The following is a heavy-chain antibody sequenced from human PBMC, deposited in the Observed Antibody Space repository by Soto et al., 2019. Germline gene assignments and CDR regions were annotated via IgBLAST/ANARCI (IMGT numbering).Heavy chain of an antibody. D-gene: IGHD6-13*01. CDR1: GGSVSSGSYY. CDR3: AREYSSSLNWFDS. V-gene: IGHV4-61*01. CDR2: IYYSGST. Sequence: SETLSLTCTVSGGSVSSGSYYWSWIRQPPGKGLEWIGYIYYSGSTNYNPSLKSRVTISVDTSKNQFSLKLSSVTAADTAVYYCAREYSSSLNWFDSWGQGTRVTVSS. J-gene: IGHJ5*01.